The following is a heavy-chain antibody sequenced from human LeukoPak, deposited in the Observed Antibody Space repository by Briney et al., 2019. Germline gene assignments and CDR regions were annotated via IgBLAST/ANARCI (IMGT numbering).Heavy chain of an antibody. CDR1: GFTFSSYA. CDR2: IPYDGSNK. Sequence: AGGSLRLSCAASGFTFSSYAMHWVRQAPGKGLEWVAVIPYDGSNKYYADSVKGRFTISRDNSKNTLYLQMNSLRAEDTAVYYCARGGTDYGDYLDYWGQGTLVTVSS. D-gene: IGHD4-17*01. V-gene: IGHV3-30-3*01. CDR3: ARGGTDYGDYLDY. J-gene: IGHJ4*02.